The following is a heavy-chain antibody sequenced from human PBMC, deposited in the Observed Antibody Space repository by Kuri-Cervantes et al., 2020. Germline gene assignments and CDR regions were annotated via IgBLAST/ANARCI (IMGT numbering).Heavy chain of an antibody. Sequence: SETLSLTCTVSGGSVSSGSYYWGWIRQPPGKGLEWIGYIYYSGSTNYNPSLKSRVTISVDTSKNQFSLKLSSVTAADTAVYYCAKVGSSGWTEYFQHWGQGTLVTVSS. CDR3: AKVGSSGWTEYFQH. J-gene: IGHJ1*01. V-gene: IGHV4-61*01. CDR2: IYYSGST. CDR1: GGSVSSGSYY. D-gene: IGHD6-19*01.